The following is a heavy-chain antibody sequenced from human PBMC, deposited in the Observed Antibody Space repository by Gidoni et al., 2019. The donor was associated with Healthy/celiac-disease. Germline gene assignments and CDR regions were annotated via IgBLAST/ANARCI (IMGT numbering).Heavy chain of an antibody. V-gene: IGHV4-34*01. Sequence: QVQLQQWGAGLLKPSETLSLTCAVYGGSCSGYYWRWIRQPPGKGLEWIGEINHSGSTNYNPSIKSRVTISVDTSKNQFSLKLSAVTAADTAVYYCARARIAAGYYYYYMDVWGKGTTVTVSS. CDR2: INHSGST. D-gene: IGHD6-13*01. CDR1: GGSCSGYY. J-gene: IGHJ6*03. CDR3: ARARIAAGYYYYYMDV.